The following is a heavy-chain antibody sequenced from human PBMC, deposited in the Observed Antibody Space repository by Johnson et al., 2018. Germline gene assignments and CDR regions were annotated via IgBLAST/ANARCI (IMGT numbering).Heavy chain of an antibody. CDR1: GGTFSSYA. V-gene: IGHV1-69*01. J-gene: IGHJ6*02. D-gene: IGHD3-22*01. CDR2: IIPIFGTA. Sequence: VQLLESGAEVKKPGSSVKVSCKASGGTFSSYAISWVRQAPGQGLEWMGGIIPIFGTANYAQKFQGRVTITADESTSTAYMELSSLRSEDAAVYYCGRALRDSSGFAQDYYYGMDVWGQGTTVTVSS. CDR3: GRALRDSSGFAQDYYYGMDV.